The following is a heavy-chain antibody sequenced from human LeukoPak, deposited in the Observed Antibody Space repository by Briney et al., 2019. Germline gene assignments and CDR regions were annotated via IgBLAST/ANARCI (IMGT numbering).Heavy chain of an antibody. J-gene: IGHJ4*02. D-gene: IGHD6-6*01. CDR1: GGTFSSYA. V-gene: IGHV1-2*02. CDR3: ARLDVAAQLLVD. CDR2: INPNSGGT. Sequence: ASVKVSCKASGGTFSSYAISWVRQAPGQGLEWMGWINPNSGGTNYAQKFQGRVTMTRDTSISTAYMELSRLRSDDTAVYYCARLDVAAQLLVDWGQGTLVTVSS.